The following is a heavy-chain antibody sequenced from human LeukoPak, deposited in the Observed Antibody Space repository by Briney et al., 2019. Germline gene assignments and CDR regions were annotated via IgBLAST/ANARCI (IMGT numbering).Heavy chain of an antibody. Sequence: GGSLRLSCAASGFTFSSYSMNWVRQAPGKGLEWVSAISGSGGSTYYADSVKGRFTISRDNSKNTLYLQMNSLRAEDTAVYYCAKGSSFWIFDYWGQGTLVTVSS. CDR3: AKGSSFWIFDY. CDR2: ISGSGGST. CDR1: GFTFSSYS. J-gene: IGHJ4*02. D-gene: IGHD3-3*01. V-gene: IGHV3-23*01.